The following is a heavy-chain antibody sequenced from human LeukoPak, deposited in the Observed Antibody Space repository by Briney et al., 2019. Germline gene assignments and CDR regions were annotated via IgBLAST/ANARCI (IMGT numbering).Heavy chain of an antibody. V-gene: IGHV1-18*01. Sequence: ASVTVSCKASGYTFTSYGISWVRQAPGQGLEWMGWISAYNGNTNYAQKLQGRVTMTTDTSTSTAYMELRSLRSDDTAVYYCARDQYGSGSYSYNWFNPWGQGTLVTVSS. D-gene: IGHD3-10*01. CDR3: ARDQYGSGSYSYNWFNP. CDR2: ISAYNGNT. J-gene: IGHJ5*02. CDR1: GYTFTSYG.